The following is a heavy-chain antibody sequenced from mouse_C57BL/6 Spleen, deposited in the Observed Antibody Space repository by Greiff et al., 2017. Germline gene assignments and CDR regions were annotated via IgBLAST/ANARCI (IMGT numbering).Heavy chain of an antibody. D-gene: IGHD1-1*01. CDR2: IWSDGST. J-gene: IGHJ4*01. CDR3: ARHGGTTVLDY. V-gene: IGHV2-6-1*01. Sequence: VQVVESGPGLVAPSQSLSITCTVSGFSLTSYGVHWVRQPPGKGLEWMVVIWSDGSTTYNSARKSRLSISKDNYKSQVFFKMNRLQTDDTAMYYCARHGGTTVLDYWGQGTSVTVSS. CDR1: GFSLTSYG.